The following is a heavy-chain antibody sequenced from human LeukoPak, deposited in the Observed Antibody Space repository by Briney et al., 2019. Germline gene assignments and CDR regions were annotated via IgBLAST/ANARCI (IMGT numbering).Heavy chain of an antibody. J-gene: IGHJ4*02. CDR2: IGGSGRGT. Sequence: GGSLRLSCAASGFTFSTYAITWVRQAPGKGLEWVSAIGGSGRGTYYADSVKGRFTISRDNSKNTVYLQMNSLRAEDTAVYFCAKETIYTSGTSFLTLDYWGQGTLVTVS. V-gene: IGHV3-23*01. D-gene: IGHD2-2*02. CDR3: AKETIYTSGTSFLTLDY. CDR1: GFTFSTYA.